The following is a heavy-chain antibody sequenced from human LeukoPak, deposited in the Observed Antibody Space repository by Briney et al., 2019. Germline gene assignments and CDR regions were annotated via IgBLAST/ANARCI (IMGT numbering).Heavy chain of an antibody. D-gene: IGHD2-15*01. CDR2: IYHSGST. CDR3: ARQGRSDYFDY. V-gene: IGHV4-38-2*02. Sequence: PSETLSLTCTVSGYSISSGYYWGWIRQPPGKGLEWIGSIYHSGSTYYNPSLKSRVTILVDTSKNQFSLKLSSVTAADTAVYYCARQGRSDYFDYWGQGTLVTVSS. J-gene: IGHJ4*02. CDR1: GYSISSGYY.